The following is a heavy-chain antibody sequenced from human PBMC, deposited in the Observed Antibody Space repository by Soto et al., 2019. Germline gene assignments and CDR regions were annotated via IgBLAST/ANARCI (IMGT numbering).Heavy chain of an antibody. Sequence: SETLSLTCTVSGTSISSYYWSWIRQPPGKGLEWIGYVYYSGSTNYNPSLKSRVTISVDTSKNQFSLKLSSVTAADTAMYYCARDTTPSLWGQGTLVTVS. CDR2: VYYSGST. J-gene: IGHJ4*02. D-gene: IGHD1-1*01. CDR3: ARDTTPSL. CDR1: GTSISSYY. V-gene: IGHV4-59*01.